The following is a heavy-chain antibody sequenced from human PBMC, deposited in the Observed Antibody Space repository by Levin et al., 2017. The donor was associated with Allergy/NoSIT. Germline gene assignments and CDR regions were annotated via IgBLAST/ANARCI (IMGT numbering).Heavy chain of an antibody. J-gene: IGHJ4*02. CDR2: ISGTSSAI. CDR1: GFTFRDYY. V-gene: IGHV3-11*05. CDR3: ARGPFAAAAHY. Sequence: GESLKISCAASGFTFRDYYMSWIRQAPGKGLELVSYISGTSSAIIYADSVKGRFTISRDNAQNALYLQMNSLRAEDTAVYCCARGPFAAAAHYWGLGTLVTVSS. D-gene: IGHD6-25*01.